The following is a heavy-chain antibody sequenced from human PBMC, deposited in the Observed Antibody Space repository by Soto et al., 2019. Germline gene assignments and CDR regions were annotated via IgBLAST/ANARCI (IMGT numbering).Heavy chain of an antibody. Sequence: GGSLRLSCAASGFTFSSYWMSWVRQAPGKGLEWVANIKQDGSEKYYVDSVKGRFTISRDNAKNSLYLQMNSLRAEDTAVYYCARDKSGYDYSMDYWGQGTLVTVSS. V-gene: IGHV3-7*01. CDR3: ARDKSGYDYSMDY. CDR1: GFTFSSYW. D-gene: IGHD5-12*01. CDR2: IKQDGSEK. J-gene: IGHJ4*02.